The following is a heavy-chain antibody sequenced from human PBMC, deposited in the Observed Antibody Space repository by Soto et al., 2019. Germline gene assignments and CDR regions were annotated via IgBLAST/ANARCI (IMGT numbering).Heavy chain of an antibody. J-gene: IGHJ6*03. D-gene: IGHD1-1*01. CDR2: IFSNDEK. V-gene: IGHV2-26*01. CDR1: GFSLSNARMG. CDR3: ARILEIGDASNRYYYYMDV. Sequence: SGPPLVNPTETLTLTCTVSGFSLSNARMGVSWIRQPPGKALEWLAHIFSNDEKSYSTSLKSRLTISKDTSKSQVVLTMTNMDPVDTATYYCARILEIGDASNRYYYYMDVWGKGTTVTVSS.